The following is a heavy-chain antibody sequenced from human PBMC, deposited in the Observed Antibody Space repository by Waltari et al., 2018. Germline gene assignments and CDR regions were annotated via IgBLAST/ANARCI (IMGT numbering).Heavy chain of an antibody. Sequence: EVQLVESGGGLVQPGGSLKLSCAASGFTFSGSAMHWVRKASGKGLEWVGRIRSKANSYATAYAASVKGRFTISRDDSKNTAYLQMNSLKTEDTAVYYCTSRIAAAPVDYWGQGTLVTVSS. CDR1: GFTFSGSA. J-gene: IGHJ4*02. V-gene: IGHV3-73*01. CDR3: TSRIAAAPVDY. CDR2: IRSKANSYAT. D-gene: IGHD6-13*01.